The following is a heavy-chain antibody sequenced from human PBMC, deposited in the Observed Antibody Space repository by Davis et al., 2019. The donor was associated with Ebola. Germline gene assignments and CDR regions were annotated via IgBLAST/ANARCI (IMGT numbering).Heavy chain of an antibody. Sequence: ASVKVSCKASGYTFTSYAMHWVRQAPGQRLEWMGWINAGNGNTKYSQKFQGRVTITRDTSASTAYMELSSLRSEDTAVYYCARAVAVAGTVLDYWGQGTLVTVSS. J-gene: IGHJ4*02. D-gene: IGHD6-19*01. CDR1: GYTFTSYA. CDR3: ARAVAVAGTVLDY. CDR2: INAGNGNT. V-gene: IGHV1-3*01.